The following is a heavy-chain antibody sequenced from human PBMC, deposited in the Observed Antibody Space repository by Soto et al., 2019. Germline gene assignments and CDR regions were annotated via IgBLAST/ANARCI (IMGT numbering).Heavy chain of an antibody. V-gene: IGHV4-31*03. CDR1: GGSISSGGYY. J-gene: IGHJ6*03. CDR3: ARATLYYYYMDV. CDR2: IYYSGST. Sequence: TLSLTCTVSGGSISSGGYYWSWIRQHPGKGLEWIGYIYYSGSTYYNPSLKSRVTISVDTSKNQFSLKLSSVTAADTAVYYCARATLYYYYMDVWGKGTTVTVSS. D-gene: IGHD4-4*01.